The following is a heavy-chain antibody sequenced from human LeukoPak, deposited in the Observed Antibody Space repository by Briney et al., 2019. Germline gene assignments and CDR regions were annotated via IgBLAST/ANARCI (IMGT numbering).Heavy chain of an antibody. J-gene: IGHJ3*02. Sequence: SETLSLTCTVSGGSISSSSYYWGWIRQPPGKGLEWIGSIYYSGSTYYNPSLKSRVTISVDTSKNQFSLKLSSVTAADTAVYYCASSPLTGTTNDAFDIWGQGTMVTVSS. CDR3: ASSPLTGTTNDAFDI. CDR1: GGSISSSSYY. V-gene: IGHV4-39*01. CDR2: IYYSGST. D-gene: IGHD1-7*01.